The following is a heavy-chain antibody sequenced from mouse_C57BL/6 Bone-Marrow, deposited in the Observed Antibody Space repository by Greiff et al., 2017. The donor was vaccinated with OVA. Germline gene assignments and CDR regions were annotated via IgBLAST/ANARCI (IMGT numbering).Heavy chain of an antibody. CDR2: IYPGGGYT. D-gene: IGHD1-1*01. CDR3: ARLEVTTVVADWYFDV. Sequence: VQLQQSGAELVRPGTSVKMSCKASGYTFTNYWIGWAKQRPGHGLEWIGDIYPGGGYTNYNEKFKGKATLTADKSSSTAYMQFSSLTSEDSAIYYCARLEVTTVVADWYFDVWGTGTTVTVSS. CDR1: GYTFTNYW. V-gene: IGHV1-63*01. J-gene: IGHJ1*03.